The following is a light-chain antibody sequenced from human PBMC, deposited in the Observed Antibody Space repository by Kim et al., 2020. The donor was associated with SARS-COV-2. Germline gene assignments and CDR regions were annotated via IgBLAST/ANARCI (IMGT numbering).Light chain of an antibody. V-gene: IGKV3-15*01. CDR2: DVS. CDR1: QSLGIN. J-gene: IGKJ4*01. CDR3: QQYNKWPLT. Sequence: EIVMTQSPATLSVSPGERATLSCRASQSLGINLAWYQQKPGQAPRLLIYDVSTRPTGVPVRFSGSASGTQFTLTISSLQSEDCAVYYCQQYNKWPLTFGGGTKVDIK.